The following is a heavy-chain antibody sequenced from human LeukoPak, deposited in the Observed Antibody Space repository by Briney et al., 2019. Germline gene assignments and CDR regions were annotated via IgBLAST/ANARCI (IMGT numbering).Heavy chain of an antibody. V-gene: IGHV4-34*01. CDR1: GGSFSGYY. Sequence: SETLSLTCAVYGGSFSGYYWSWIRQPPGKGLEWIGEINHSGSTNYNPSLKSRVTISVDTSKNQFSLKLSSVTAADTAVYYCAAGTVGATIGYYYYYLDVWGKGTTVTISS. CDR2: INHSGST. D-gene: IGHD1-26*01. J-gene: IGHJ6*03. CDR3: AAGTVGATIGYYYYYLDV.